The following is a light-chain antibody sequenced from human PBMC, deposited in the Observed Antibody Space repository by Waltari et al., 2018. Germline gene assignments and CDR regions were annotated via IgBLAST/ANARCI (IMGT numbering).Light chain of an antibody. Sequence: DIQMTQSPSTLSASVGDRVTITCRASRSISGWLAWYQQKPGKAPNLLIYNASSLESGVPSRFNGSGSGTEFTLTISSLQPDDFATYYCHQYNSYSYTFGQGTKLESK. CDR2: NAS. CDR1: RSISGW. V-gene: IGKV1-5*03. J-gene: IGKJ2*01. CDR3: HQYNSYSYT.